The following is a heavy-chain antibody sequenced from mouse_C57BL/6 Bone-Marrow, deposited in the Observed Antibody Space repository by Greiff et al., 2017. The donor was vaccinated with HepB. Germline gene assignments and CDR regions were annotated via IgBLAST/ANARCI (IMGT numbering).Heavy chain of an antibody. CDR2: INPSSGYT. V-gene: IGHV1-7*01. CDR1: GYTFTSYW. Sequence: QVQLQQSGAELAKPGASVKLSCKASGYTFTSYWMHWVNQRPGQGLEWIGYINPSSGYTKYNQKFKDKATLTADKSSSTAYMQLSSLTYEDSAVYYCARRESRLQAWFAYWGQGTLVTVSA. J-gene: IGHJ3*01. CDR3: ARRESRLQAWFAY. D-gene: IGHD3-2*02.